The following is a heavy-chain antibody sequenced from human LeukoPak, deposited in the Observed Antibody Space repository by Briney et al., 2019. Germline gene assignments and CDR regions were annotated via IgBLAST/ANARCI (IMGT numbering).Heavy chain of an antibody. D-gene: IGHD2-15*01. CDR3: ARDKSGVVKVIVATHLDY. J-gene: IGHJ4*02. CDR2: IKQDGSEK. CDR1: GFTFSNYW. Sequence: PGGSLRLPCAASGFTFSNYWMSWVRQAPGKGLEWVANIKQDGSEKYYVDSVKGRVTISRDNAKNSLYLQMNSLRAEDTAVYYCARDKSGVVKVIVATHLDYWGQGTLVTVSS. V-gene: IGHV3-7*03.